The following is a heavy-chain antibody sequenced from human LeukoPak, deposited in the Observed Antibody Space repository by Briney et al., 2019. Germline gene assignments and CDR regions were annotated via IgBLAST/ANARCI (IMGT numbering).Heavy chain of an antibody. J-gene: IGHJ4*02. CDR2: INHSGST. Sequence: SETLSLTCAGYGGTFSGYYWSRIRQPPGKGLEWIGEINHSGSTNYNPSLKSRVTISVDTSKNQFSLKLSSVTAADTAVYYCARGLTTVTTNFDYWGQGTLVSVSS. V-gene: IGHV4-34*01. D-gene: IGHD4-11*01. CDR3: ARGLTTVTTNFDY. CDR1: GGTFSGYY.